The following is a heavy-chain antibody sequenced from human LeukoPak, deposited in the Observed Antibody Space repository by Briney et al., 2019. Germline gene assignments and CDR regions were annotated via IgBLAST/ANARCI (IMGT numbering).Heavy chain of an antibody. V-gene: IGHV4-59*08. CDR3: ARSIKTAAGTWVDY. D-gene: IGHD6-13*01. Sequence: SETLSLTCTVSGGSISSYYWSWIRQPPGKGLEWIGYIYYSGSTNYNPSLKSRVALSVDTSKNQFSLNLTSVTAADTAVYYCARSIKTAAGTWVDYWGQGTLVTVSS. CDR2: IYYSGST. CDR1: GGSISSYY. J-gene: IGHJ4*02.